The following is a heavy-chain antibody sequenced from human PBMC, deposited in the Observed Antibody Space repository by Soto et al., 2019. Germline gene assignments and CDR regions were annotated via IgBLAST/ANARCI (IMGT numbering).Heavy chain of an antibody. CDR2: ISSSSSTI. CDR3: ARDRKYYDSSGPRAFDI. CDR1: GFTFSSYS. D-gene: IGHD3-22*01. Sequence: PGGSLRLSCAASGFTFSSYSMNWVRQAPGKGLEWVSYISSSSSTIYYADSVKGRFTISRDNAKNSLYLQMNSLRDEDTAVYYCARDRKYYDSSGPRAFDIWGQGTMVTVSS. V-gene: IGHV3-48*02. J-gene: IGHJ3*02.